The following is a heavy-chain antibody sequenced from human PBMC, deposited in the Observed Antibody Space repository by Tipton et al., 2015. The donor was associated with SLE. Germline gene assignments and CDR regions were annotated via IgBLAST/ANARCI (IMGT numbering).Heavy chain of an antibody. D-gene: IGHD3-22*01. Sequence: LRLSCTVSGGSISSYYWSWIRQPPGKGLEWIGYIYYSGSTNYNPSLKSRVTISVDTSKNQFSLKLSSVTAADTAVYYCARSPYYYDSSGEDYYYGMDVWGQGTTVTVSS. CDR2: IYYSGST. V-gene: IGHV4-59*01. CDR3: ARSPYYYDSSGEDYYYGMDV. J-gene: IGHJ6*02. CDR1: GGSISSYY.